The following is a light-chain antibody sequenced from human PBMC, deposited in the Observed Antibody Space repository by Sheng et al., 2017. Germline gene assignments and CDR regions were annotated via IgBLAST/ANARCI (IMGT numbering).Light chain of an antibody. CDR2: GAS. Sequence: EVVLTQSPVTLSLSPGERATLSCRASHSVSNSLAWYQQRPGQAPRLLIYGASTRATGIPDTFSGSGSGTEFTLTISSLQSEDFAVYYCQHYNTWPYTFGQGTKLEIK. J-gene: IGKJ2*01. CDR1: HSVSNS. V-gene: IGKV3-15*01. CDR3: QHYNTWPYT.